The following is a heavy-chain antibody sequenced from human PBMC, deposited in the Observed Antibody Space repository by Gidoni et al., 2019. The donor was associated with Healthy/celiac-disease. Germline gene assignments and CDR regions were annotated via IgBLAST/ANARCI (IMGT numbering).Heavy chain of an antibody. D-gene: IGHD7-27*01. CDR3: ARARSAGDPRDY. V-gene: IGHV1-2*04. CDR1: GYTFTGYY. J-gene: IGHJ4*02. CDR2: NNPNSGGT. Sequence: QVQLVQSGAEVKKPGASVNVPCKASGYTFTGYYMHWVRQAPGQGLEWMGGNNPNSGGTNYAQKFQGWVTMTRDTSISTAYMELSRLRSDDTAVYYCARARSAGDPRDYWGQGTLVTVSS.